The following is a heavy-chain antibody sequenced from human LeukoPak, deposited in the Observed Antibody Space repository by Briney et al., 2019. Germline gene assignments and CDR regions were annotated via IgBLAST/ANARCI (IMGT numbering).Heavy chain of an antibody. CDR2: INTDGSTT. CDR1: GFTFSNYW. J-gene: IGHJ4*02. CDR3: ANDMTGPVDS. V-gene: IGHV3-74*01. D-gene: IGHD3-9*01. Sequence: GGSLRLSCAASGFTFSNYWFHWVRQAPGKGLVWVARINTDGSTTNYADSVKGRFTISRDNAKNTLYLQMNSLRAEDTAVYHCANDMTGPVDSWGQGTLVTVSA.